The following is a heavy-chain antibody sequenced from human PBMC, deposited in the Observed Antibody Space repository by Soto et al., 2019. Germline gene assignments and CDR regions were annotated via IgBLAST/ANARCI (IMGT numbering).Heavy chain of an antibody. Sequence: GGSLRLSCAASGFTFSSYGMHWVRQAPGKGLEWVAVISYDGSNKYYADSVKGRFTISRDNSKNTLYLQMNSLRAEDTAVYYCAKILGGATRPDAFDIWGQGTMVTVSS. CDR2: ISYDGSNK. CDR3: AKILGGATRPDAFDI. V-gene: IGHV3-30*18. CDR1: GFTFSSYG. J-gene: IGHJ3*02. D-gene: IGHD1-26*01.